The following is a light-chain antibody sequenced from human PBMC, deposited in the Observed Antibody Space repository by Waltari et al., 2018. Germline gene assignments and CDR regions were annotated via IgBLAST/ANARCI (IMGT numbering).Light chain of an antibody. Sequence: QSALTQPASVSGSPGQSITISCTGTSSDVGGYNYVSWYQQYPGNVPKLMIYDVSKWPSGVSNRFSGSKSGNTASLTISGLQAEDEADYYCSSYTSSNTVIFGGGTKLTVL. V-gene: IGLV2-14*01. CDR3: SSYTSSNTVI. CDR1: SSDVGGYNY. CDR2: DVS. J-gene: IGLJ2*01.